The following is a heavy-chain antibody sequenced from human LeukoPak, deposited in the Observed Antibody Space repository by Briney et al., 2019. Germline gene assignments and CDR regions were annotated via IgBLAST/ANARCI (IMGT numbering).Heavy chain of an antibody. CDR3: ASTPGGWYYDIWYDY. V-gene: IGHV1-18*01. CDR1: GYTFTSYG. J-gene: IGHJ4*02. Sequence: ASVKVSCKASGYTFTSYGISWVRQAPGQGLEWMGWISAYNGNTNYAQKLQGRVTMTTDTSTSTAYMELRSLRSDDTAVYYCASTPGGWYYDIWYDYWGQGTLVTVSS. CDR2: ISAYNGNT. D-gene: IGHD3-9*01.